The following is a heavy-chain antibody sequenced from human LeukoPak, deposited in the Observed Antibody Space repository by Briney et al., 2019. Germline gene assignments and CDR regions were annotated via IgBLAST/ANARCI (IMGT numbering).Heavy chain of an antibody. Sequence: GGSLRLSCAGSGFTFSSYGMSLVRQAPGKGLEWVSAISGSGGSTYYADSVKGRFTISRAKNTLYLQMNSLRADDTDVYYGAKTGAMMARGVIYPHFDWWGQGTLVTVSS. CDR2: ISGSGGST. CDR1: GFTFSSYG. J-gene: IGHJ4*02. D-gene: IGHD3-10*01. CDR3: AKTGAMMARGVIYPHFDW. V-gene: IGHV3-23*01.